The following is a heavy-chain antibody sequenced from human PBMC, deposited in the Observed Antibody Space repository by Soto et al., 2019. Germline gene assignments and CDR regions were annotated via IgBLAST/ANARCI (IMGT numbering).Heavy chain of an antibody. D-gene: IGHD3-3*01. Sequence: QVQLVQSGAEVKKPGASVKVSCKASGYTFTSYDINWVRQATGQGLEWLGWMNPNSGNTGYAQKFQDRISMTRNPSRSTAYMELSSLRSEDTAVYYCSKTIFGGVINWGQGTLVTVSS. J-gene: IGHJ4*02. CDR1: GYTFTSYD. CDR2: MNPNSGNT. CDR3: SKTIFGGVIN. V-gene: IGHV1-8*01.